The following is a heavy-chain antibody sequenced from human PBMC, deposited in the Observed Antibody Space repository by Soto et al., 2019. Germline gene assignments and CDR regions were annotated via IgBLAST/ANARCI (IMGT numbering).Heavy chain of an antibody. D-gene: IGHD6-19*01. CDR3: ARDLAAVAGFNWFDP. V-gene: IGHV1-69*01. Sequence: QVQLVQSGAEVKKPGSSVKVSCKASGGTFSSYAISWVRQAPGQGLEWMGGIIAIFGTANYAQKFQGRVTITADESTSTAYMELSRLRSEDTAVYYCARDLAAVAGFNWFDPWGQGTLVTVSS. CDR2: IIAIFGTA. CDR1: GGTFSSYA. J-gene: IGHJ5*02.